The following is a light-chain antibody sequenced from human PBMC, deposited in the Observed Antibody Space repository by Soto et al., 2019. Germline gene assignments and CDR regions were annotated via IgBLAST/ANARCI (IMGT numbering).Light chain of an antibody. CDR3: QQFNSYPLT. Sequence: DIHLTQSPSFLSASVGDRVTITCRASQGIDCSLAWYQQKAGKAPKLLLYAASTLESGVPSRFSGSGPGTEFTLTISSLQPEDFGIYYCQQFNSYPLTFGGGTKVEIK. J-gene: IGKJ4*01. CDR1: QGIDCS. CDR2: AAS. V-gene: IGKV1-9*01.